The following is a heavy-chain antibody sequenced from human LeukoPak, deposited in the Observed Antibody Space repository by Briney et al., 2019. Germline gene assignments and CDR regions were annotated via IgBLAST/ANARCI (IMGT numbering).Heavy chain of an antibody. Sequence: HPSETLSLTCTVSGGSISSYYWSWIRQPPGKGLEWIGYIYYSGSTNYNPSLKSRVTISVDTSKNQFSLKLSSVTAADTAEYYCARDSGLLWFGEPVNDAFDIWGQGTMVTVSS. D-gene: IGHD3-10*01. J-gene: IGHJ3*02. V-gene: IGHV4-59*01. CDR2: IYYSGST. CDR3: ARDSGLLWFGEPVNDAFDI. CDR1: GGSISSYY.